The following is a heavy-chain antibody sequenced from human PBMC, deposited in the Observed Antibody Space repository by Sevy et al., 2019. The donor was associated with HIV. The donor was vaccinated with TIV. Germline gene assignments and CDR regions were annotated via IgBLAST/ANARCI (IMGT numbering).Heavy chain of an antibody. V-gene: IGHV3-23*01. D-gene: IGHD3-22*01. CDR2: ISGSGVST. CDR3: AKDVRYDSSGYFDY. J-gene: IGHJ4*02. CDR1: RFTLRSYA. Sequence: GGSLRLSCAASRFTLRSYAMSWVRQAPGKGLEWVSAISGSGVSTYYADSVKGRFTISRDNSKNTLYLQMNSLRPEDTAVYYCAKDVRYDSSGYFDYWGQGILVTVSS.